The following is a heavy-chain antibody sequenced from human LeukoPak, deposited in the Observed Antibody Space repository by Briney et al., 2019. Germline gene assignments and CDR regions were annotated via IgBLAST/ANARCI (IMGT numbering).Heavy chain of an antibody. V-gene: IGHV3-74*01. J-gene: IGHJ4*02. CDR3: ARVYGGNTPFDY. Sequence: GGSLRLSCAASGFTFSTYWMHWVRQAPGKGLVWVSRINSDGSTTSCADSVKGRFTISRDNAKNTLYLQMDSLRAEDTAVYYCARVYGGNTPFDYWGQGTLVTVSS. D-gene: IGHD4-23*01. CDR1: GFTFSTYW. CDR2: INSDGSTT.